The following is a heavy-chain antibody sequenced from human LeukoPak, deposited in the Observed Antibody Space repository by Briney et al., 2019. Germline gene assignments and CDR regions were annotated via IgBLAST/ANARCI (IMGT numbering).Heavy chain of an antibody. D-gene: IGHD5-18*01. CDR1: GGSFSGYY. Sequence: PSETLSLTCAVYGGSFSGYYWSWIRQPPGKGLEWIGEINHSGSTNYNPSLKSRVTISVDTSKSQFSLKVNSVTAADTAVYYCARRGYTYGWGWFDPWGQGTLVTVSS. CDR2: INHSGST. J-gene: IGHJ5*02. CDR3: ARRGYTYGWGWFDP. V-gene: IGHV4-34*01.